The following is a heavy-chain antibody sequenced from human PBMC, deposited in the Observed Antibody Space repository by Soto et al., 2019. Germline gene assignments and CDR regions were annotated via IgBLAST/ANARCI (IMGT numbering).Heavy chain of an antibody. CDR3: AIVPFVGYFDWLDP. CDR2: MHHTQGT. CDR1: GASISSYY. J-gene: IGHJ5*02. Sequence: SLTCSVSGASISSYYWTWIRQPPGGGLEWIGYMHHTQGTNDNPSLRGRVHMSIDTSMNQFSLRLTSVTAADTAVYYCAIVPFVGYFDWLDPCCHRTLLTVSS. D-gene: IGHD3-9*01. V-gene: IGHV4-59*01.